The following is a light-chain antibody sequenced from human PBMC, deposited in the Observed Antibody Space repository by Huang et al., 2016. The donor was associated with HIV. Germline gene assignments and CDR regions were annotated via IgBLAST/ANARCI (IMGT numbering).Light chain of an antibody. V-gene: IGKV3D-15*01. CDR1: QSVSSN. J-gene: IGKJ2*01. CDR2: GAS. Sequence: EVVMTQSPATLSVSPGERGTLSCRASQSVSSNLAWYQQTPGQAPRLLIDGASTRATGIPARFSSGGSGTEFTLTISSLQSEDFSVYYCQQYNNWPPVTFGQGTKLEIK. CDR3: QQYNNWPPVT.